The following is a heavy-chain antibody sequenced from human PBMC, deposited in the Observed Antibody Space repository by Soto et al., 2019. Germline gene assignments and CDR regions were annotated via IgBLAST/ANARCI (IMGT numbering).Heavy chain of an antibody. D-gene: IGHD2-21*02. CDR1: GGSISSGGYY. J-gene: IGHJ2*01. CDR3: ARDAVVTATPSRDWYFDL. V-gene: IGHV4-31*03. Sequence: QVQLQESGPGLVKPSQTLSLTCTVSGGSISSGGYYWSWIRQHPGKGLEWIGYIYYSGNTYYNPSLNSRVTISVDTSKNQFSLKLSSVTAADTAVYYCARDAVVTATPSRDWYFDLWGRGTLVTVSS. CDR2: IYYSGNT.